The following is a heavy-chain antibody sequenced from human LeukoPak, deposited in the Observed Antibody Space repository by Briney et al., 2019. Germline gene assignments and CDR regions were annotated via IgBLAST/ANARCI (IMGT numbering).Heavy chain of an antibody. CDR1: GGSISSGYY. CDR2: IYHSGST. D-gene: IGHD5-24*01. J-gene: IGHJ4*02. Sequence: SQTLSLTCTVSGGSISSGYYWGWIRQPPGKGLEWIGSIYHSGSTYYNPSLKSRVTISVDTSKNQFSLKLSSVTAADTAVYYCARRRDGYNEDFFDYWGQGTLVTVSS. V-gene: IGHV4-38-2*02. CDR3: ARRRDGYNEDFFDY.